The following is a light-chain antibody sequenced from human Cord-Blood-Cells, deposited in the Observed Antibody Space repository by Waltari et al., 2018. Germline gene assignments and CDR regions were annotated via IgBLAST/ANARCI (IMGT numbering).Light chain of an antibody. CDR1: GSDVGGYNY. Sequence: QSALTQPASVSGSPGQSITISCTGTGSDVGGYNYFSWYQQHPGKAHQLMIYDVSNRPSGVSNRFSGSKSGNTASLTISGLQAEDEADYYCSSYTSSSTLVFGGGTKLTVL. CDR2: DVS. J-gene: IGLJ2*01. V-gene: IGLV2-14*01. CDR3: SSYTSSSTLV.